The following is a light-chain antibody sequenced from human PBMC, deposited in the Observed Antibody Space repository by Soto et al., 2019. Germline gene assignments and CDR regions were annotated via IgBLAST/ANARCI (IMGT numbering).Light chain of an antibody. Sequence: IQMTQSPSTLSVSVGDRVSITCRASQTISSWLAWYQQKPGKAPKLLIYKASSLESGVPSRFSGSGSGTEFTLTISSLQPDDFATYYCQQYNSYSGTFGQGTKVDI. CDR2: KAS. V-gene: IGKV1-5*03. J-gene: IGKJ1*01. CDR1: QTISSW. CDR3: QQYNSYSGT.